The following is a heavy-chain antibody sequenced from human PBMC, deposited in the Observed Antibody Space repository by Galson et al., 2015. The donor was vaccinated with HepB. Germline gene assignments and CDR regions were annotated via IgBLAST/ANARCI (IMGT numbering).Heavy chain of an antibody. CDR2: MSGNTGDT. J-gene: IGHJ4*02. Sequence: SLRLSCAASGFTFSSYAMGWVRQAPGKGLEYVSAMSGNTGDTYYADSVKGRFTISRDNSKNTVHLQMNSLRAEDTAVYHCAKDYGDYYDSSGYFGYWGLGTLVTVSS. CDR1: GFTFSSYA. CDR3: AKDYGDYYDSSGYFGY. D-gene: IGHD3-22*01. V-gene: IGHV3-23*01.